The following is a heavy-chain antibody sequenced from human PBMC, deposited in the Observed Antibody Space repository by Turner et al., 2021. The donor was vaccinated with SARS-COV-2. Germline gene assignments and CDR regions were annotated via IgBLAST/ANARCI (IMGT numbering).Heavy chain of an antibody. V-gene: IGHV3-23*01. CDR2: ISDSGGTT. CDR1: GFSFSNYA. Sequence: EVHLLESGGGLVQPGGSLRLSCAASGFSFSNYAMRWVRQAPGKGREWVSGISDSGGTTFYADSVRGRFTISRDNSKNTVYLQMNSLRAEDTAVYYCAKDGVGDNGWGYLDYWGQGTLVTVSS. J-gene: IGHJ4*02. CDR3: AKDGVGDNGWGYLDY. D-gene: IGHD1-26*01.